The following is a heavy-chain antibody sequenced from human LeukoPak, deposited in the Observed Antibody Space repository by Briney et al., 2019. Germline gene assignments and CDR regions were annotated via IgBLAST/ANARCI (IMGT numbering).Heavy chain of an antibody. J-gene: IGHJ5*02. CDR1: GGSFSGYY. V-gene: IGHV4-34*01. CDR2: INHSGST. D-gene: IGHD2-2*01. Sequence: SETLSLTCAVYGGSFSGYYWRWIRQPPGKGLEWIGEINHSGSTNYNPSLKSRVTISVDTSKNQFSLKLSSVTAADTAVYYCARAHIVVVPAAMLAWFDPWGQGTLVTVSS. CDR3: ARAHIVVVPAAMLAWFDP.